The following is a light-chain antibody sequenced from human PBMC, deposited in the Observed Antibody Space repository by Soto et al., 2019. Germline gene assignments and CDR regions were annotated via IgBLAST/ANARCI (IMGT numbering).Light chain of an antibody. CDR3: QQYNSYWT. CDR2: DAS. J-gene: IGKJ1*01. V-gene: IGKV1-5*01. CDR1: QSISSW. Sequence: DIQMTQSPSSLSASVEDRVIITCRASQSISSWLAWYQQKPGKAPKLLIYDASSLESGVPSRFSGSGSGTEFTLTISSLQPDDFATYYCQQYNSYWTFGQGTKV.